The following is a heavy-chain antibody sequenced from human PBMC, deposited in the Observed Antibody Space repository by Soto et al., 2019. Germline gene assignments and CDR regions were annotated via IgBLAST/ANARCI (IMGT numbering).Heavy chain of an antibody. CDR2: IYSGGTT. CDR1: GFTVSANY. CDR3: ASLRVYCSTTRCSYYYNGMDV. D-gene: IGHD2-2*01. Sequence: EVQLVESGGGLVQPGGSLRLSCAASGFTVSANYLNWVRQAPGKGLEWVSAIYSGGTTYYADSVKGRFTISRDNSKNTLYLQMNSLRAEDTAVYYCASLRVYCSTTRCSYYYNGMDVWGQGTTVTVSS. J-gene: IGHJ6*02. V-gene: IGHV3-53*04.